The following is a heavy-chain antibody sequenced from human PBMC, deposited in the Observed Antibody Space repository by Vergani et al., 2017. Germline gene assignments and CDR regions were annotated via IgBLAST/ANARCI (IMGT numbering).Heavy chain of an antibody. Sequence: EVQLVESGGGLVQPGGSLRLSCATSGFVFSDFWMDWVRQTPEKGLEWVANIKQGVTQKIYADSVKGRFTISRDNAKRAVYLQIGRLRAEDTAVYYCARGICLGGTCNKPLFDEWVRGTLVTVSS. CDR1: GFVFSDFW. CDR2: IKQGVTQK. J-gene: IGHJ4*02. CDR3: ARGICLGGTCNKPLFDE. D-gene: IGHD2-15*01. V-gene: IGHV3-7*01.